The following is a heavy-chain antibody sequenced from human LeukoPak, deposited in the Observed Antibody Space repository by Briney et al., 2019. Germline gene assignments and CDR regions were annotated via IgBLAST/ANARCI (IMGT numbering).Heavy chain of an antibody. J-gene: IGHJ6*03. CDR1: GGSISSSSYY. CDR2: IYYSGST. Sequence: PSETLSLTCTVSGGSISSSSYYWGWIRQPPGKGLEWIGSIYYSGSTYYNPSLKSRVTISVDTSKNQFSLKLSSVTAADTAVYYCARDASFFGVVIRGYYYYMDVWGKGTTVTVSS. V-gene: IGHV4-39*07. CDR3: ARDASFFGVVIRGYYYYMDV. D-gene: IGHD3-3*01.